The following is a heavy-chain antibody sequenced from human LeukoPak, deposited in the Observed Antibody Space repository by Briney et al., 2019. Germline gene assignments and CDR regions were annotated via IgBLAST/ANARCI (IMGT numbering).Heavy chain of an antibody. Sequence: ASVKVSCKASGYTFTSYGISWVRQARGQGLEWMGWISAYNGNTNYAQKLQGRVTMTTDTSTSTAYMELRSLRSDDTAVYYCARDYDFWSGSPSYMDVWGKGTTVTVSS. CDR3: ARDYDFWSGSPSYMDV. V-gene: IGHV1-18*01. D-gene: IGHD3-3*01. CDR2: ISAYNGNT. J-gene: IGHJ6*03. CDR1: GYTFTSYG.